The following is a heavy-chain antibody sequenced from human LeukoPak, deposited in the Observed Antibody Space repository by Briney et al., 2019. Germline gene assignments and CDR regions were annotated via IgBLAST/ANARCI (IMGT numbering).Heavy chain of an antibody. CDR1: GFTFSSYG. CDR2: IWYDGSNK. J-gene: IGHJ4*02. D-gene: IGHD3-10*01. Sequence: GGSLRLSCAASGFTFSSYGMHWVRQAPGKGLEWVAVIWYDGSNKYYADSVKGRFTITRDNSKNTLYLQMNSLRAEDTAVYYCAKDKGLLWFGELSYYFDYWGQGTLVTVSS. CDR3: AKDKGLLWFGELSYYFDY. V-gene: IGHV3-33*06.